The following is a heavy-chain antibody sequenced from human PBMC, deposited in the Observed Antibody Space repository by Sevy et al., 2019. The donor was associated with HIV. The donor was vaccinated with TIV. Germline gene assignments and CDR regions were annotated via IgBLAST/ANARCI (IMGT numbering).Heavy chain of an antibody. CDR3: TTDSWSQEDYYDY. J-gene: IGHJ4*02. CDR2: IKGKVYDGTI. CDR1: GFTFSNAW. D-gene: IGHD6-13*01. V-gene: IGHV3-15*01. Sequence: GGSLRLSCAASGFTFSNAWMSGVRQAPRKGLEWVGRIKGKVYDGTIDYAAPVKGRFTISRDDSKNTLYLQMNSLKTEDTAVYYCTTDSWSQEDYYDYWGQGTLVTVSS.